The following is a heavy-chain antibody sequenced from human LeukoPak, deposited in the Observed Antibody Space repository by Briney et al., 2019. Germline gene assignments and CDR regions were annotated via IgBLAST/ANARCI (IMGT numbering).Heavy chain of an antibody. CDR3: VKLSNKDQSYSYYMDV. Sequence: PGGSLRLSCAASGFTFRNYIISWVRQAPGKGLEWVSGISGSGDSTYYADSVKGRFTISRDNSKNTLYLQMNSLRVEDTAVYYCVKLSNKDQSYSYYMDVWGKGTTVTVSS. V-gene: IGHV3-23*01. CDR1: GFTFRNYI. D-gene: IGHD2/OR15-2a*01. CDR2: ISGSGDST. J-gene: IGHJ6*03.